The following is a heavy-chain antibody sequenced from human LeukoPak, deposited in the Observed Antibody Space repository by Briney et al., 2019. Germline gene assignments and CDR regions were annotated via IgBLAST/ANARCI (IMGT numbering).Heavy chain of an antibody. Sequence: PSETLSLTCTVSGVSVSSGSYYWSWIRQPPGKGLEWIGYIYYSGSTNYNPSLKSRVTISVDTSKNQFSLKLSSVTAADTAVYYCARVAYSGSYVFDYWGQGTLVTVSS. CDR2: IYYSGST. V-gene: IGHV4-61*01. CDR1: GVSVSSGSYY. J-gene: IGHJ4*02. D-gene: IGHD1-26*01. CDR3: ARVAYSGSYVFDY.